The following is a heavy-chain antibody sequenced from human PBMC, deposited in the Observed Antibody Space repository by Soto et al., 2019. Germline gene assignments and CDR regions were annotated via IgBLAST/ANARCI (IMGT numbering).Heavy chain of an antibody. D-gene: IGHD6-19*01. CDR1: GGSISSSSYY. CDR3: ARLFDSSGWFDY. CDR2: IYYSGST. V-gene: IGHV4-39*01. Sequence: QLQLQESGPGLVKPSETLSLTCTVSGGSISSSSYYWGWIRQPPGKGLEWIGSIYYSGSTYYNPSLKSRVTISVDPSKNQFSLKLSSVTAADTAVYYCARLFDSSGWFDYWGQGTLVTVSS. J-gene: IGHJ4*02.